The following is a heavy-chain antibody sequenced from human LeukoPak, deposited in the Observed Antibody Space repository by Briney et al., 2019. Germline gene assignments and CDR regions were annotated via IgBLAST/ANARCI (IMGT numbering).Heavy chain of an antibody. J-gene: IGHJ4*02. V-gene: IGHV1-3*04. D-gene: IGHD3-10*01. CDR3: ARKNYFASGSYSDFDF. CDR1: GYTFTSNP. CDR2: INTVNGDT. Sequence: ASAKVSCKASGYTFTSNPMYWMRQAPGQGLEWMGWINTVNGDTKCSQNFQGRITITRDTSASTAYMELSGLGSEDTAVYYCARKNYFASGSYSDFDFWGQGTLVTVSS.